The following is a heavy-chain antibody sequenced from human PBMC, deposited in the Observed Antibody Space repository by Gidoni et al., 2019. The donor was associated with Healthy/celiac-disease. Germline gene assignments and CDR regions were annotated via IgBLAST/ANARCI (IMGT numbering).Heavy chain of an antibody. Sequence: QVQLVQSGAEVKKPGASVTVSCKASGYAFTSYDINWVRQATGQGLEWMGWMNPNSGNTGYAQKFQGRVTMTRNTSISTAYMELSSLRSEDTAVYYCARVFRGNYYDSSGYYPDYWGQGTLVTVSS. D-gene: IGHD3-22*01. V-gene: IGHV1-8*01. CDR2: MNPNSGNT. CDR3: ARVFRGNYYDSSGYYPDY. J-gene: IGHJ4*02. CDR1: GYAFTSYD.